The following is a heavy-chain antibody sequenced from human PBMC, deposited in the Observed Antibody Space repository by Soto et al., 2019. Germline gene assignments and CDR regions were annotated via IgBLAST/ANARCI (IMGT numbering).Heavy chain of an antibody. D-gene: IGHD6-13*01. CDR1: GYTFTSYG. CDR3: AREVEQQLDP. CDR2: ISAYNGNT. J-gene: IGHJ1*01. Sequence: ASVKVSCKASGYTFTSYGISWVRQAPGQGLEWMGWISAYNGNTNYAQKLQGRVTITTDTSTSTAYMELRSLRTEDTAVYYCAREVEQQLDPWGQGTLVKVSS. V-gene: IGHV1-18*04.